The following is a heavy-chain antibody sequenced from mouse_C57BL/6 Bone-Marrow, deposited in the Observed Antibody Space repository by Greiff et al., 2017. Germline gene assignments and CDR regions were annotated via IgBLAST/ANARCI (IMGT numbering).Heavy chain of an antibody. CDR1: GYTFTSYW. Sequence: QVQLQQSGAELVMPGASVKLSCKASGYTFTSYWMHWVKQRPGQGLEWIGEIDPSDSYTNYNQKFKGKSTLTVDKSSSTAYMQLSSLTSEDSAVYYCAREDDYEGFADWGQGTLVTVSA. V-gene: IGHV1-69*01. J-gene: IGHJ3*01. CDR2: IDPSDSYT. CDR3: AREDDYEGFAD. D-gene: IGHD2-4*01.